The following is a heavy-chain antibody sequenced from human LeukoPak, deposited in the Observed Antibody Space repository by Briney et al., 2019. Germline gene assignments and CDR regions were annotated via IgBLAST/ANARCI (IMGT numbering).Heavy chain of an antibody. J-gene: IGHJ4*02. CDR2: INQDGSEK. CDR3: ARVRAVAGPDY. V-gene: IGHV3-7*01. Sequence: GGSLRLSCAASGFIFSNYWMSWVRQAPGKGLEWVANINQDGSEKYYVDSVKGRFTISRDNAKNSLYLQMSSLRGEDTAVYYCARVRAVAGPDYWGQGTLVTVSS. D-gene: IGHD6-19*01. CDR1: GFIFSNYW.